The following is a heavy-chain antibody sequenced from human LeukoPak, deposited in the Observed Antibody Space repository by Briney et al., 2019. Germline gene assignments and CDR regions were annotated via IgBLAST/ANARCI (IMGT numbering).Heavy chain of an antibody. J-gene: IGHJ4*02. D-gene: IGHD6-13*01. CDR1: GGSISSYY. V-gene: IGHV4-59*01. CDR3: ARGRVPGYSSSCLDY. CDR2: IYYSGST. Sequence: SETLSLTCTVSGGSISSYYWSWIRQPPGKGLEWIGFIYYSGSTNYNPSLKSRVTISVDTSKNQFSLKLSSVTAADTAVYYCARGRVPGYSSSCLDYWGQGTLVTVSS.